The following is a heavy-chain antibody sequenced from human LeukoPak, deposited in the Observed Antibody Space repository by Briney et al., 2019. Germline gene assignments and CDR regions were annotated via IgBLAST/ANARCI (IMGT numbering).Heavy chain of an antibody. D-gene: IGHD3-10*01. CDR2: INAGNGNT. Sequence: ASVKVSCKASGYTFTTYTMHWVRQAPGQRLEWMGWINAGNGNTKYSQKFQGRVTMTRNTSISTAYMELSSLRSEDTAVYYCARGSDYYGSGSYGNWFDPWGQGTLVTVSS. J-gene: IGHJ5*02. CDR1: GYTFTTYT. V-gene: IGHV1-3*01. CDR3: ARGSDYYGSGSYGNWFDP.